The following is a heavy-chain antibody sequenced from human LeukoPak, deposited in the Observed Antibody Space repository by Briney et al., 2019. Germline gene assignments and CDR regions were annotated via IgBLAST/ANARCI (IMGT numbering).Heavy chain of an antibody. CDR3: ARGATMVRGTYYYYYGMDV. J-gene: IGHJ6*02. CDR1: GGSISSGGYS. Sequence: SRTLSLTCAVSGGSISSGGYSWSWIRQPPGKGLEWIGYIYHSGSTYYNPSLKSRVTISVDRSKNQFSLKLSSVTAADTAVYYCARGATMVRGTYYYYYGMDVWGQGTTVTVSS. V-gene: IGHV4-30-2*01. CDR2: IYHSGST. D-gene: IGHD3-10*01.